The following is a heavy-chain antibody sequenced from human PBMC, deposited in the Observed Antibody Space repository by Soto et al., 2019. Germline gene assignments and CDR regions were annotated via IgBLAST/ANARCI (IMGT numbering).Heavy chain of an antibody. Sequence: GGSLRLSCAASGFTFSSYGMHWVRQAPGKGLEWVAVISYHGSDQYYADSVKGRYTISRDNSKNTVHLQMNSLRAEDTAVYYCAKEVRYYYDSRGVDAFDIWGQRTAVTVSS. D-gene: IGHD3-22*01. CDR1: GFTFSSYG. CDR3: AKEVRYYYDSRGVDAFDI. J-gene: IGHJ3*02. V-gene: IGHV3-30*18. CDR2: ISYHGSDQ.